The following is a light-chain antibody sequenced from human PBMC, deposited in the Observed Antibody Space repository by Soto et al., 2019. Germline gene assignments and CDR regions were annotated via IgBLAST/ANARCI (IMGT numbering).Light chain of an antibody. CDR2: LGS. V-gene: IGKV2-28*01. CDR1: QSLLHSNGYNY. J-gene: IGKJ2*01. Sequence: DLVMTQSPLSLPVTPGEPASISCRSSQSLLHSNGYNYLDWYLQKPGQSPQLLIYLGSNRASGVPDRFSGSGSGTDFTLKISRVEAEDVGGYYCMQALQTPQYTFGQGTKLEIK. CDR3: MQALQTPQYT.